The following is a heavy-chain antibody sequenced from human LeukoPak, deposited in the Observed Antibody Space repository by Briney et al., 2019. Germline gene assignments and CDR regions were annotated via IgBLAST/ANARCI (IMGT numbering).Heavy chain of an antibody. CDR1: GYSFTSYW. CDR3: ASGSSGWEFAFDI. J-gene: IGHJ3*02. CDR2: IYPGDSDT. Sequence: GESLQISCKGSGYSFTSYWIGWVRQMPGKGLEWMGIIYPGDSDTRYGPSFQGQVTISADKSISTAYLQWSSLKASDTAMYYCASGSSGWEFAFDIWGQGTMVTVSS. D-gene: IGHD6-19*01. V-gene: IGHV5-51*01.